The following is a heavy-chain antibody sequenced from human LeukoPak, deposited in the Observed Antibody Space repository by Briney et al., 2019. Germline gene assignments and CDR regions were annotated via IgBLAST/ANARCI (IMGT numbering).Heavy chain of an antibody. Sequence: GGSLRLSCAASGFTFSSYWMHWVRQAPGKGRVWVSRINSDGSSTSYADSVKGRFTISRDNAKNTLYLQMNSLRAEDTAVYYCAKEGGYGELSSYFDYWGQGTLVTDSS. CDR3: AKEGGYGELSSYFDY. J-gene: IGHJ4*02. CDR1: GFTFSSYW. CDR2: INSDGSST. D-gene: IGHD3-16*02. V-gene: IGHV3-74*01.